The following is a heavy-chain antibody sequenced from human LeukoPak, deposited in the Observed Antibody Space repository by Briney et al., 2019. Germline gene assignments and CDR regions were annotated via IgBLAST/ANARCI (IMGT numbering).Heavy chain of an antibody. J-gene: IGHJ6*03. D-gene: IGHD3-3*02. CDR2: IYYSGST. CDR3: ARAHSYYYYMDV. V-gene: IGHV4-61*08. Sequence: SETLSLTCTVSGGSISSTGYYWGWIRQPPGKGLEWIGYIYYSGSTNYNPSLKSRVTISVDTSKNQFSLKLSSVTAADTAVYYCARAHSYYYYMDVWGKGTTVTISS. CDR1: GGSISSTGYY.